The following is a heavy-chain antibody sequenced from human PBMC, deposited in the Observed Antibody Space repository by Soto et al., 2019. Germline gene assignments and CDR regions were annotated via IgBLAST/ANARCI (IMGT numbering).Heavy chain of an antibody. Sequence: PGGSLRLSCAASGFTFSSYSMNWVRQAPGKGLEWVSSISSSSSYINYADSVKGRFTNSRDNAKNSLYLQMNSLRAEDTAVYYCAGEEEWADAFDIWGQGTMVTVSS. CDR1: GFTFSSYS. V-gene: IGHV3-21*01. CDR2: ISSSSSYI. J-gene: IGHJ3*02. CDR3: AGEEEWADAFDI. D-gene: IGHD1-26*01.